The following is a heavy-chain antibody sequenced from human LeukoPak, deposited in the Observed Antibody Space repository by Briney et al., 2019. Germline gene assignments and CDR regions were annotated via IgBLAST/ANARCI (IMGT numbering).Heavy chain of an antibody. CDR3: ARAGRGTSSRALDY. D-gene: IGHD1-1*01. J-gene: IGHJ4*02. CDR2: INASGST. V-gene: IGHV4-34*01. Sequence: PSETLSLTCAISGGSLSVYYWSWLRHPPGRGREWIGDINASGSTNSSPSLKCRVVISLDTSKSQLSLKRSPVTAADTATYFCARAGRGTSSRALDYWGQGTLVTVSS. CDR1: GGSLSVYY.